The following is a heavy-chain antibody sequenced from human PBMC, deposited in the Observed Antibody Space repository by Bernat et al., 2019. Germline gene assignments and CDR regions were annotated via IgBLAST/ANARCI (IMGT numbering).Heavy chain of an antibody. V-gene: IGHV3-23*01. CDR3: AKGGLKWNDVTDYFDY. Sequence: EVQLLESGGGLVQPGGSLRLSCAASGFTFSSYAMSWVRQAPGKGLEWVSAISGSGGSTYYADSVKGRFTISRDNSKNTLYLQMNSLRAEDTAVYYCAKGGLKWNDVTDYFDYWGQGTLVTVSS. J-gene: IGHJ4*02. CDR1: GFTFSSYA. D-gene: IGHD1-1*01. CDR2: ISGSGGST.